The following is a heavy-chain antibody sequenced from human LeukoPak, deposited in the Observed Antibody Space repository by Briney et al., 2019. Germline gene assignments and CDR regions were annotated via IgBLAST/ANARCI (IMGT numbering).Heavy chain of an antibody. CDR2: IYPGDSDT. CDR1: GYSFTSYW. V-gene: IGHV5-51*01. CDR3: ARHQVAAGWDFDY. J-gene: IGHJ4*02. D-gene: IGHD6-13*01. Sequence: GEPLKISCKGSGYSFTSYWIGWVRQLPGKGLEWMGIIYPGDSDTRYSPSFQGQVTISADKSISTAYLQWSSLKASDTAMYYCARHQVAAGWDFDYWGQGTLVTVSS.